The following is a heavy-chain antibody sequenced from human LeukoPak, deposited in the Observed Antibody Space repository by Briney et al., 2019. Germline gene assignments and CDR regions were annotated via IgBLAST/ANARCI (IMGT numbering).Heavy chain of an antibody. Sequence: SETLSLTCAVYGGSFSGYYWSWVRQPPGKGLEWIGEINHSGSTNYNPSLKSRVTISVDTSKNQFSLKLSSVTAADTAVYYCARAAYGGHYYYYYYMDVWGKGTTVTVSS. CDR3: ARAAYGGHYYYYYYMDV. D-gene: IGHD4-23*01. V-gene: IGHV4-34*01. CDR2: INHSGST. CDR1: GGSFSGYY. J-gene: IGHJ6*03.